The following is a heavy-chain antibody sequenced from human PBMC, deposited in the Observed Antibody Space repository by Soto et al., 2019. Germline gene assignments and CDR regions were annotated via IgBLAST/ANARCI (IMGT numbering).Heavy chain of an antibody. CDR3: ARDLSGGNYYYHGLDV. Sequence: EVQLVESGGGLVKPWGSLRLSCAVSGFTFSDFDMSWVRQAPGKGLEWVSSITSNSVYVYYADSLKGRFTISRDNAKSSLYLQMNSLRADDTAVYYCARDLSGGNYYYHGLDVWGQGTTVTVSS. D-gene: IGHD1-26*01. CDR2: ITSNSVYV. J-gene: IGHJ6*02. CDR1: GFTFSDFD. V-gene: IGHV3-21*01.